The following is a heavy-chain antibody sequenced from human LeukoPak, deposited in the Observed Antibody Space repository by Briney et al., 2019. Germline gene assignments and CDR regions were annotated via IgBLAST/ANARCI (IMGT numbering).Heavy chain of an antibody. V-gene: IGHV3-30*18. CDR3: AKEAGYCTGGSCYWDY. CDR2: ISDDGSNK. J-gene: IGHJ4*02. Sequence: GGSLRLSCAASGLTFSNYGMHWVRQAPGKGLEGVAVISDDGSNKDYADSVKGRFTISRDNFKNTLYLQMNSLRAEDTAVYYCAKEAGYCTGGSCYWDYWGQGTLVTVSS. CDR1: GLTFSNYG. D-gene: IGHD2-15*01.